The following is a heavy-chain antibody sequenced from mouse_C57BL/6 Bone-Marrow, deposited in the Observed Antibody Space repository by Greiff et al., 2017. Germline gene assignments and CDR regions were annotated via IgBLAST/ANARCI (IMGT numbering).Heavy chain of an antibody. CDR3: ARGDGSSYLWYFDV. CDR1: GYSFTGYY. J-gene: IGHJ1*03. V-gene: IGHV1-42*01. Sequence: EVQLQQSGPELVKPGASVKISCKASGYSFTGYYMNWVKQSPEKSLEWIGEINPSTGGTTYNQKFKAKATLTVDKSSSTAYMQLKSLTSEDSAVYYCARGDGSSYLWYFDVWGTGTTVTVSS. D-gene: IGHD1-1*01. CDR2: INPSTGGT.